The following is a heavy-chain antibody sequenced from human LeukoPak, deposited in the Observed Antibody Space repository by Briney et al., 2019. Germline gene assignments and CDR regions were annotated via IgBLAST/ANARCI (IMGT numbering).Heavy chain of an antibody. J-gene: IGHJ4*02. CDR3: ARAHPNDYSNPLDY. Sequence: GGSLRLSCVASGFTFSTYWMSWVRQAPGKGLEWVANIKQDGGEKYYVDSVKGRFTISRDNAKNSLYLQMNSLRAEDTAVYYCARAHPNDYSNPLDYWGQGTLVTVSS. D-gene: IGHD4-11*01. V-gene: IGHV3-7*01. CDR1: GFTFSTYW. CDR2: IKQDGGEK.